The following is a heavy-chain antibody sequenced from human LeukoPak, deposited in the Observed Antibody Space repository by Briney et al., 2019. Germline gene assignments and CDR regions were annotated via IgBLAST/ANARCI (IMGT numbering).Heavy chain of an antibody. J-gene: IGHJ5*02. CDR2: IYYSGSP. CDR3: ARHVGFITMVRGVINNNWFDP. CDR1: GGSISSSSYY. V-gene: IGHV4-39*01. D-gene: IGHD3-10*01. Sequence: PSETLSLTCTVSGGSISSSSYYWGWIRQPPGKGLEWIGSIYYSGSPYYNPSLKSRVTISVDTSKKQFSLRLSSVTAADTAVYYCARHVGFITMVRGVINNNWFDPWGQGTLVTVSS.